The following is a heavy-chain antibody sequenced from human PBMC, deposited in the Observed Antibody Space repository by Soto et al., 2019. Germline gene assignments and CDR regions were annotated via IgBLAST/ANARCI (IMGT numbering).Heavy chain of an antibody. Sequence: SETLSLICTVSGGSISSYYWSWIRQPPGKGLEWIGYIYYSGSTNYNPSLKSRVTMSVDTSKNQFSLKLSSVTAADTAVYYCAREDGTEPKSAHWGQGTLVTVSS. CDR2: IYYSGST. J-gene: IGHJ4*02. CDR1: GGSISSYY. CDR3: AREDGTEPKSAH. D-gene: IGHD1-1*01. V-gene: IGHV4-59*01.